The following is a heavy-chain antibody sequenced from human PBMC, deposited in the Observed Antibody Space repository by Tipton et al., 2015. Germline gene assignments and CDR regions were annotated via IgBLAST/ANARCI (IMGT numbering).Heavy chain of an antibody. CDR2: ISYTETS. CDR3: AGPRGMPAIFGLPWDYYFDY. J-gene: IGHJ4*02. D-gene: IGHD3-3*01. CDR1: GASVSSGPYY. Sequence: TLSLTCTVSGASVSSGPYYWSWIRQPPGKGLEWIGYISYTETSHYNPSLKSRVTMSVDTSKKQFSLKLDSVTAADTAVYYCAGPRGMPAIFGLPWDYYFDYWGQGALVTVSS. V-gene: IGHV4-61*01.